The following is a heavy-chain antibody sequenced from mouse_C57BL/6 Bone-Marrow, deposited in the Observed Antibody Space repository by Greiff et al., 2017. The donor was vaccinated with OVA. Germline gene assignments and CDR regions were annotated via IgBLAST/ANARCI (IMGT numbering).Heavy chain of an antibody. CDR1: GYTFTDYE. D-gene: IGHD1-1*01. CDR2: IDPETGGT. CDR3: TRRVYYGRTLRDY. J-gene: IGHJ2*01. V-gene: IGHV1-15*01. Sequence: QVQLQQSGAELVRPGASVTLSCKASGYTFTDYEMHWVKQTPVHGLEWIGAIDPETGGTAYNQKFKGKAILTADKSSSTAYMELRSLTSEDSAVYYCTRRVYYGRTLRDYWGQGTTLTVSS.